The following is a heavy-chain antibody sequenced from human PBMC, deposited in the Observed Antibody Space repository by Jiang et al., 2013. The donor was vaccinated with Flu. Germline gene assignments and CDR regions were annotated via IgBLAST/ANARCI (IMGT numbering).Heavy chain of an antibody. CDR3: ARTHTGTTYCFDV. D-gene: IGHD4-17*01. Sequence: SGAEVKKPGSSVKVSCKASGGTFSSYAITWVRQAPGQGLECMGGIIPIFNTPNYAQRFQGRVTITADESTSTAYMELSGLRSEDTAVYYCARTHTGTTYCFDVWGRGTLVTASS. CDR2: IIPIFNTP. V-gene: IGHV1-69*01. CDR1: GGTFSSYA. J-gene: IGHJ2*01.